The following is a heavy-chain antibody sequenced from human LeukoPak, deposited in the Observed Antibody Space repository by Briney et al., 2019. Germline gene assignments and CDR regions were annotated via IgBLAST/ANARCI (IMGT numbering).Heavy chain of an antibody. V-gene: IGHV3-49*04. Sequence: GGSLRLSCAASGFTFSDHYISWVRQAPGKGLEWVGFIRSRAYGATTEYAASVKGRFTISRDDSKSIAYLQMNSLKTEDTAVYYCSRADYHGSGSPISLDVWGKGTAVTVS. CDR2: IRSRAYGATT. CDR3: SRADYHGSGSPISLDV. J-gene: IGHJ6*03. D-gene: IGHD3-10*01. CDR1: GFTFSDHY.